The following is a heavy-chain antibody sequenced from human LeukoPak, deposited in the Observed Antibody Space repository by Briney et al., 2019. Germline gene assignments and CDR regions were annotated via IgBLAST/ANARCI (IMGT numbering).Heavy chain of an antibody. J-gene: IGHJ4*02. CDR2: INHSGST. CDR3: ARDPLGYSSSWNNFDY. Sequence: SETLSLTCTVSGGSISSYYWSWIRQPPGKGLEWIGEINHSGSTNYNPSLKSRVTMSVDTSKNQFSLKLSSVTAADTAVYYCARDPLGYSSSWNNFDYWGQGTLVTVSS. CDR1: GGSISSYY. V-gene: IGHV4-34*01. D-gene: IGHD6-13*01.